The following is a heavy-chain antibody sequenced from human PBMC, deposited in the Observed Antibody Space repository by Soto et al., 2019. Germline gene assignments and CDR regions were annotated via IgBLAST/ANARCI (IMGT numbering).Heavy chain of an antibody. CDR1: DNFISSYY. Sequence: SETLSLTCTVSDNFISSYYWNWIRQPAGKGLEWIGRVSTNGATNYNPSLESRVTMSVDTSKNQFSLKLTSVTAADTAVYFCARADYEILTGSYAMDVWGQGTTVTVSS. V-gene: IGHV4-4*07. CDR3: ARADYEILTGSYAMDV. J-gene: IGHJ6*02. CDR2: VSTNGAT. D-gene: IGHD3-9*01.